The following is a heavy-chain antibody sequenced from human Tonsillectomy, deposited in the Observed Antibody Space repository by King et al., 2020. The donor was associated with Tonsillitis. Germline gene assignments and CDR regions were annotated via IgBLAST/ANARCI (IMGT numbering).Heavy chain of an antibody. CDR1: GGSISSNY. CDR2: MYYSGST. V-gene: IGHV4-59*01. Sequence: VPLQESGPGLVKPSETLSLTCTVSGGSISSNYWNWIRQPPGKGLEWIGYMYYSGSTNYNPSLKSRVTLSVDTSKNQFSLKLSSVTAADTAVYYCAREGHGGNPHLDSWGQGTLVTVSS. J-gene: IGHJ4*02. D-gene: IGHD4-23*01. CDR3: AREGHGGNPHLDS.